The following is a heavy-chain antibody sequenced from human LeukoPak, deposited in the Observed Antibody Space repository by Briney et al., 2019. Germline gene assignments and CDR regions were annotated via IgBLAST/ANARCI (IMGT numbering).Heavy chain of an antibody. CDR2: ISDSGQSP. Sequence: GGSLRLSCEASGFTFRNYAMNWVRQSPGKGLEYVSGISDSGQSPYYAASVRGRFTISRDNSNNTLYLQMNSLRAEDTAVDYCAKGMRGYSNPYYYHYYMDVWAKGTTVTVSS. V-gene: IGHV3-23*01. CDR3: AKGMRGYSNPYYYHYYMDV. CDR1: GFTFRNYA. J-gene: IGHJ6*03. D-gene: IGHD4-11*01.